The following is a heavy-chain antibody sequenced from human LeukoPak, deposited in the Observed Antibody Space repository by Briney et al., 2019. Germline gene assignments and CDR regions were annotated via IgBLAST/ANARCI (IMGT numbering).Heavy chain of an antibody. V-gene: IGHV3-30-3*01. D-gene: IGHD6-19*01. Sequence: GGSLRLSCAASGFTFSSYAMHWVRQAPGKGLEWVAVILYDGSNKYYADSVKGRFTISRDNSKNTLYLQMNSLRAEDTAVYYCAREAYSSGWYGDYWGQGTLVTVSS. CDR1: GFTFSSYA. CDR3: AREAYSSGWYGDY. CDR2: ILYDGSNK. J-gene: IGHJ4*02.